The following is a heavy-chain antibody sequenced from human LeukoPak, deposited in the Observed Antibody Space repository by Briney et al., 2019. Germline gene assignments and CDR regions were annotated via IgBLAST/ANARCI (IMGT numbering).Heavy chain of an antibody. CDR2: ISSRSTYI. V-gene: IGHV3-21*01. D-gene: IGHD6-13*01. CDR1: GFTFSSYS. CDR3: ARGAQTVAAADNWFDP. J-gene: IGHJ5*02. Sequence: PGGSLRLSCAVSGFTFSSYSMNWVRQAPGKGLEWVSSISSRSTYIYYADSVRGRFTISRDNAKKSLYLQMNSLRAEDTAVYYCARGAQTVAAADNWFDPWGQGTLVTVSS.